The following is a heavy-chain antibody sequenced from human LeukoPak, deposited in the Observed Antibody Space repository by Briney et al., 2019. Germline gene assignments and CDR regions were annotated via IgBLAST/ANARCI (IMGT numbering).Heavy chain of an antibody. CDR2: IYTSGST. Sequence: SETLSLTCTVSGGSISSYYWSWIRQPAGKGLEWIGRIYTSGSTSYNPSLKSRVTMSVDTSKNQFSLKLSSVTAADTAVYYCASTYSSSWYGAFDIWGQGTMVTVSS. CDR1: GGSISSYY. D-gene: IGHD6-13*01. CDR3: ASTYSSSWYGAFDI. J-gene: IGHJ3*02. V-gene: IGHV4-4*07.